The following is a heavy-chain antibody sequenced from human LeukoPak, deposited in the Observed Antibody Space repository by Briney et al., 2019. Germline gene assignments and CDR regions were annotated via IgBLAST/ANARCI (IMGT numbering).Heavy chain of an antibody. CDR3: ARYGGNYYGNWFDP. D-gene: IGHD1-26*01. CDR1: GGSISSSNYY. J-gene: IGHJ5*02. V-gene: IGHV4-39*01. CDR2: VYYSGTT. Sequence: SETLSLTRTVSGGSISSSNYYWGWIRQPPGKGLEWIGSVYYSGTTFYNPPLKSRVTISVDTSTNQCSLKLSSVTAADTAVYYCARYGGNYYGNWFDPWGQGTLVTVSS.